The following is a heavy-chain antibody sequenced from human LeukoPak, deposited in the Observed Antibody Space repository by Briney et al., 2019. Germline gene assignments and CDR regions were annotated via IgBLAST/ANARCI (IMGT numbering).Heavy chain of an antibody. V-gene: IGHV1-46*01. CDR3: ARKESGWEFHGAIDI. Sequence: ASVKVSCTASGYTFTSYYMHWVRQAPGQGLEWMGIINPSGGSTSYAQKFQGRVTMTRDTSTSTVYMELSSLRSEDTAVYYCARKESGWEFHGAIDIWGQGTMVTVSS. CDR1: GYTFTSYY. CDR2: INPSGGST. J-gene: IGHJ3*02. D-gene: IGHD3-3*01.